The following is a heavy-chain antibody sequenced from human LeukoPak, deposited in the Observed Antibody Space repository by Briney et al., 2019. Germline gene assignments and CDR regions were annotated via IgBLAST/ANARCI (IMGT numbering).Heavy chain of an antibody. CDR2: MNPNSGNT. CDR1: GYTFTSYD. V-gene: IGHV1-8*01. CDR3: ARGEFRVGYWQWLPLSQDAFDI. Sequence: ASVKVSCKASGYTFTSYDINWVRQATGQGLEWMGWMNPNSGNTGYAQKFQGRVTMTRNTSISTAYMELSSLRSEDTAVYYCARGEFRVGYWQWLPLSQDAFDIWGQGTMVTVSS. D-gene: IGHD6-19*01. J-gene: IGHJ3*02.